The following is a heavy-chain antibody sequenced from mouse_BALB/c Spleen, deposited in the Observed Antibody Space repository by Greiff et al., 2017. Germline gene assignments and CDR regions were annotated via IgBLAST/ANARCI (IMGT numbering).Heavy chain of an antibody. Sequence: EVQLVESGGGLVKPGGSLKLSCAASGFTFSSFGMHWVRQAPEKGLEWVAYISSGSSTIYYADTVKGRFTISRDNPKNTLFLQMASLRSEDTAMYYYASCPSGIYDVYFDYWGQGTTLTVSS. J-gene: IGHJ2*01. CDR1: GFTFSSFG. D-gene: IGHD1-1*02. CDR2: ISSGSSTI. CDR3: ASCPSGIYDVYFDY. V-gene: IGHV5-17*02.